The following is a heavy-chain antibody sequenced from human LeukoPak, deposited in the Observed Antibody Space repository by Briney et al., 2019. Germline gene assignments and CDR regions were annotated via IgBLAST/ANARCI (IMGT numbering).Heavy chain of an antibody. Sequence: SQTLSLTCTVSGGSISSGDYYWSWIRQPPGKGLEWIGYIYYSGSTFYNPSLKSRVTISVGTSKNQFSLKLSSVTAADTAVYFCARGWGSGRAFDIWGQGTMVTVSS. CDR1: GGSISSGDYY. D-gene: IGHD7-27*01. V-gene: IGHV4-30-4*01. CDR3: ARGWGSGRAFDI. J-gene: IGHJ3*02. CDR2: IYYSGST.